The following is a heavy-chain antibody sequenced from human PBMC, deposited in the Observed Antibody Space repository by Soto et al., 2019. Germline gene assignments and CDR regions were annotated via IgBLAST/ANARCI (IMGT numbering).Heavy chain of an antibody. D-gene: IGHD3-22*01. J-gene: IGHJ4*02. CDR3: AGYDSSGYYGY. Sequence: ASVKVTCKASGYTFTSYGISWVRQAPGQGLEWMGWISAYNGNTNYAQKLQGRVTMTTDTSTSTAYMELRSLRSDDTAVYYCAGYDSSGYYGYWGQGTLVTVSS. CDR2: ISAYNGNT. CDR1: GYTFTSYG. V-gene: IGHV1-18*01.